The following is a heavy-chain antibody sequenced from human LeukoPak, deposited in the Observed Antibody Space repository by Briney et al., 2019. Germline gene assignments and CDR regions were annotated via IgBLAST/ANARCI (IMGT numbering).Heavy chain of an antibody. J-gene: IGHJ3*02. D-gene: IGHD3-16*01. V-gene: IGHV4-30-4*08. CDR3: ARAPSPFYAFDI. CDR1: GGSISSGDYY. CDR2: IYYSGST. Sequence: SQTLSLTCTVSGGSISSGDYYWSWIRQPPGKGLEWIGYIYYSGSTYYNPSLKSRVTISVDTSKNQFSLKLSSVTAADTAVYYCARAPSPFYAFDIWGQGTMVTVSS.